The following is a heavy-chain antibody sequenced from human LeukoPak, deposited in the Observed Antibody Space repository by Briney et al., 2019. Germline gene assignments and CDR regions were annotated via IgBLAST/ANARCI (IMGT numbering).Heavy chain of an antibody. V-gene: IGHV4-34*01. J-gene: IGHJ4*02. Sequence: SEILSLTCAVYGGSFSGYYWSWIRQPPEKGLEWIGEINHSGSTNYNPSLKSRVTISVDTSKNQFSLKLSSVTAADTAVYYCARTGDLGPDYWGQGTLVTVSS. D-gene: IGHD1-26*01. CDR2: INHSGST. CDR3: ARTGDLGPDY. CDR1: GGSFSGYY.